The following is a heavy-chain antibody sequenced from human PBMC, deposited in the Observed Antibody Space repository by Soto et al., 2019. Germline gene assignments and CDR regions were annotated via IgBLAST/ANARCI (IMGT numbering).Heavy chain of an antibody. CDR1: GASIASGGHC. J-gene: IGHJ2*01. Sequence: QLQLQESGSGLVKPSQTLSLTCTVSGASIASGGHCWSWIRQPPGKALESIGYVYQNGNAYLNPSLKSRVTMSVDKSKNQFSLKLSSVTAADTAVYFCARGGADWSLRNFDVWGRGTLVSVSS. CDR2: VYQNGNA. D-gene: IGHD3-9*01. CDR3: ARGGADWSLRNFDV. V-gene: IGHV4-30-2*01.